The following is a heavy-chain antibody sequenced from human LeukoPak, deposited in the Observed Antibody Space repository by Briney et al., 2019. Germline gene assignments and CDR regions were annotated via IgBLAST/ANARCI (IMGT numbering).Heavy chain of an antibody. D-gene: IGHD3-16*01. CDR2: IYPGDSDI. V-gene: IGHV5-51*01. J-gene: IGHJ3*02. Sequence: GESLKISCKGSGYSFTNYWIGWVRQMPGKGLEWMGIIYPGDSDIRYSPSFQGQVTISADRSISTAYLQCSSLKASDTAMYYCARGRGRQATDAFDIWGQGTMVTVSS. CDR3: ARGRGRQATDAFDI. CDR1: GYSFTNYW.